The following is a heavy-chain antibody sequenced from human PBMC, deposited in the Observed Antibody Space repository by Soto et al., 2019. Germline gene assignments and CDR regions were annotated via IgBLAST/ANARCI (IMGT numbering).Heavy chain of an antibody. Sequence: SETLSLTCTVSGGSISSGDYYWSWIRQPPGKGLEWIGYIFYSGSTYYNPSLKSRVTISVDTSKNQFSLKLSSVTAADTAVCYCAHYFNGRAFDIWGQGTMVTVSS. J-gene: IGHJ3*02. V-gene: IGHV4-30-4*01. CDR2: IFYSGST. CDR1: GGSISSGDYY. D-gene: IGHD3-10*01. CDR3: AHYFNGRAFDI.